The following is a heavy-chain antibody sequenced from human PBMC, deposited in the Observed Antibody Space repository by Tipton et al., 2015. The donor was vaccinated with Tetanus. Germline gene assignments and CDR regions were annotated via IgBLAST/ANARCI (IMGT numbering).Heavy chain of an antibody. CDR2: INYAGST. Sequence: TLSLTCAVHGGSFSDNFWSWIRQSPGKGLEWIGEINYAGSTNYNPSLKSRVTMSVDTSKKEFSLKLNSVTAADAAVYYCAAAIVRWFDPWGQGTLVTVSS. D-gene: IGHD6-13*01. J-gene: IGHJ5*02. CDR1: GGSFSDNF. V-gene: IGHV4-34*01. CDR3: AAAIVRWFDP.